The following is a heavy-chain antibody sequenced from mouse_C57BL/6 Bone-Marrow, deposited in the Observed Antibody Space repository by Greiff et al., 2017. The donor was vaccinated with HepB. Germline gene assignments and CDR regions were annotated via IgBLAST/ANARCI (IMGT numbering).Heavy chain of an antibody. D-gene: IGHD2-4*01. CDR2: IDPENGDT. CDR1: GFNIKDDY. V-gene: IGHV14-4*01. CDR3: TTYDYDGAY. J-gene: IGHJ3*01. Sequence: EVQLQQSGAELVRPGVSVKLSCTASGFNIKDDYMHWVKQRPEQGLEWIGWIDPENGDTEYASKFQGKATITADTSSNTAYLQLSSLTSEDTAVYYCTTYDYDGAYWGQGTLVTVSA.